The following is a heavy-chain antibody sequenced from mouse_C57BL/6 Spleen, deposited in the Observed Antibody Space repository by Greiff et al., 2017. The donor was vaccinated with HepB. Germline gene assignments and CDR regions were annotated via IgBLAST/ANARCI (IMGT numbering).Heavy chain of an antibody. CDR3: ARDRGRSFDY. CDR2: ISDGGSYT. Sequence: EVQRVESGGGLVKPGGSLKLSCAASGFTFSSYAMSWVRQTPEKRLEWVATISDGGSYTYYPDNVKGRFTISRDNAKNNLYLQMSHLKSEDTAMYYCARDRGRSFDYWGQGTTLTVSS. J-gene: IGHJ2*01. V-gene: IGHV5-4*01. CDR1: GFTFSSYA. D-gene: IGHD1-1*01.